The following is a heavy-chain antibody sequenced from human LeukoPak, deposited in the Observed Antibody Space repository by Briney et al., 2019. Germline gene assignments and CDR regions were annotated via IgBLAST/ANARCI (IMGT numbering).Heavy chain of an antibody. Sequence: SGGSLRLSCAASGFTFSSYAMSWVRQAPGKGLEWVSAISGSGGSTYYADSVKGRFTISRDNSKNTLYLQMNSLRAEDTAVYYCAKDGDYGSGIPNRFDPWGQGTLVTVSS. CDR3: AKDGDYGSGIPNRFDP. CDR1: GFTFSSYA. J-gene: IGHJ5*02. D-gene: IGHD3-10*01. V-gene: IGHV3-23*01. CDR2: ISGSGGST.